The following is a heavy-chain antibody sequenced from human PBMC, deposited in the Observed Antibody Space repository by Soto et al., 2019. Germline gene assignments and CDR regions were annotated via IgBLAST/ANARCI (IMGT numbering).Heavy chain of an antibody. CDR3: ARVKNYDFWSGYSPYGMDV. CDR1: GYTFTSYG. D-gene: IGHD3-3*01. Sequence: ASVKVSCKASGYTFTSYGISWVRQAPGQGLEWMGWISAYNGNTNYAQELQGRVTMTTDTSTSTAYMELRSLRSDDTAVYYCARVKNYDFWSGYSPYGMDVWGQGTTVT. V-gene: IGHV1-18*04. CDR2: ISAYNGNT. J-gene: IGHJ6*02.